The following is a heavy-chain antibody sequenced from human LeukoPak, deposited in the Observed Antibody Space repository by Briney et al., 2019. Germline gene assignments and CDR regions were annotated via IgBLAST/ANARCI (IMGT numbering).Heavy chain of an antibody. CDR3: ARGLMAAAGKAVDV. CDR2: INHSGST. CDR1: GGSFSGYY. Sequence: SETLSLTCAVYGGSFSGYYWSWIRQPPGKGLEWIEEINHSGSTNYNPSLKSRVTISVDTSKNQFSLKLSSVTAADTAVYYCARGLMAAAGKAVDVWGKGTTVTVSS. V-gene: IGHV4-34*01. J-gene: IGHJ6*04. D-gene: IGHD6-13*01.